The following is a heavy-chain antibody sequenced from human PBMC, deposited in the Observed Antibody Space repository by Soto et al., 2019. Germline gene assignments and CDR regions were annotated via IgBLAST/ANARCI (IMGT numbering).Heavy chain of an antibody. CDR2: ISSGSSTI. Sequence: EVQLVESGGGLVQPGGSLRLSCAASGFTFSSYSMNWVRQAPGKGLEWVSHISSGSSTIYYADSVKGRFTISRDAAKDSLYLQINSLRDEDTAVYYCARVSAGYCSSTSCRPGYFDYWGQGTLVSVSS. D-gene: IGHD2-2*01. J-gene: IGHJ4*02. CDR3: ARVSAGYCSSTSCRPGYFDY. V-gene: IGHV3-48*02. CDR1: GFTFSSYS.